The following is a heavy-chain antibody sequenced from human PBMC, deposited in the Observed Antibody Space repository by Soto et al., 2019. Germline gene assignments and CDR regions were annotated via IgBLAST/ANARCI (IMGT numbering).Heavy chain of an antibody. Sequence: SVRVSCQASSYTFTSYGISWVRQAPGQRLEWIGWIVVCNGNTNYAQKFQERVTITRDMSTSTAYMELSSLRSEDTAVYYCAAEAAVAGTPFDYWGQGTLVTVSS. CDR1: SYTFTSYG. CDR3: AAEAAVAGTPFDY. V-gene: IGHV1-58*02. J-gene: IGHJ4*02. D-gene: IGHD6-19*01. CDR2: IVVCNGNT.